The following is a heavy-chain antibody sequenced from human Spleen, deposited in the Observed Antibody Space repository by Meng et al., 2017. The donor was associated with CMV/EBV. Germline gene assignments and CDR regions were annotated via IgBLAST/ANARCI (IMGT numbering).Heavy chain of an antibody. CDR2: MNPHGSQG. J-gene: IGHJ5*01. CDR1: GFTLSDYW. Sequence: GESLKISCGVSGFTLSDYWMDWVRQGPGKGLEWVANMNPHGSQGNYGDSVKGRFVISRDSAKSSLYLQLNSLRVEDSGVYYCSRENSGLDSWGQGTLVTVSS. V-gene: IGHV3-7*01. CDR3: SRENSGLDS.